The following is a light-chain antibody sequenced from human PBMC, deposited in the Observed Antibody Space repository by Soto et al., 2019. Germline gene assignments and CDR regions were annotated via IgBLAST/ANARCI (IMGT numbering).Light chain of an antibody. CDR2: GNS. CDR3: QSYDSSLSAYV. V-gene: IGLV1-40*01. Sequence: QSVPTQPPSVSGAPGQRVTISCTGSSSNIGAGYDVHWYQQLPGTAPKLLIYGNSNRPSGVPDRFSGSKSGTSASLAITGLQAEDDADYYCQSYDSSLSAYVFGTGTKLTVL. CDR1: SSNIGAGYD. J-gene: IGLJ1*01.